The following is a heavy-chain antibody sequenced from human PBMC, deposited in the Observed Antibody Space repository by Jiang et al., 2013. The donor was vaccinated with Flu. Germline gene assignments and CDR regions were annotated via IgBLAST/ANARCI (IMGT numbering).Heavy chain of an antibody. J-gene: IGHJ5*02. CDR1: GGSISSGDYY. CDR2: IYYSGST. V-gene: IGHV4-30-4*01. D-gene: IGHD2-2*02. Sequence: KPSQTLSLTCTVSGGSISSGDYYWSWIRQPPGKGLEWIGYIYYSGSTYYNPSLKSRVTISVDTSKNQFSLKLSSVTAADTAVYYCARDLIGYCSSTSCYRGFDPWGQGTLVTVSS. CDR3: ARDLIGYCSSTSCYRGFDP.